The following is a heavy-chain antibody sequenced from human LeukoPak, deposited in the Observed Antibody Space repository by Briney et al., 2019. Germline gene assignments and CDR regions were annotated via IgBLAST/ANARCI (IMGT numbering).Heavy chain of an antibody. D-gene: IGHD3-9*01. J-gene: IGHJ5*02. Sequence: SQTLSLTCAISGDSVSINSAAWNWIRQSPSRGVEWLGRTYYRSKWYNDYAVSVKSRITINPDTSKNQFSLQLNSVTPEDTAVYYCARAGYYDILTGYYRRGQFDPWGQGTLVTVSS. V-gene: IGHV6-1*01. CDR3: ARAGYYDILTGYYRRGQFDP. CDR2: TYYRSKWYN. CDR1: GDSVSINSAA.